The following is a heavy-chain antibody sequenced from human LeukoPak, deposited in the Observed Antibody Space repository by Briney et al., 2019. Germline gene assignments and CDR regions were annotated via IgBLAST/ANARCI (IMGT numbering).Heavy chain of an antibody. Sequence: SGTLSLTCSVSGDSITSYYWSWIRQPPGKGLEWIGYIHYSGNTNYNPSLKSRVTISVDTSKNQFSLKLSSVTAADTAVYYCARVEVDGIDPWGQGTLVTVSS. CDR1: GDSITSYY. V-gene: IGHV4-59*01. CDR2: IHYSGNT. D-gene: IGHD5-24*01. J-gene: IGHJ5*02. CDR3: ARVEVDGIDP.